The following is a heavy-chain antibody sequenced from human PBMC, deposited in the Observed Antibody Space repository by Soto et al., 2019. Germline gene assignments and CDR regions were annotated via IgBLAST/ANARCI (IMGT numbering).Heavy chain of an antibody. D-gene: IGHD5-18*01. J-gene: IGHJ4*02. CDR2: IKQDGSDK. Sequence: HPGGSLRLSCAASGFTFGSYWMSWVRQAPGKGPEWVANIKQDGSDKYYVGSVKGRFTISRDNAKNSLYLQMNSLRAEDTAVYYCAREGCGYGTYFESWGQGTLVTV. V-gene: IGHV3-7*01. CDR3: AREGCGYGTYFES. CDR1: GFTFGSYW.